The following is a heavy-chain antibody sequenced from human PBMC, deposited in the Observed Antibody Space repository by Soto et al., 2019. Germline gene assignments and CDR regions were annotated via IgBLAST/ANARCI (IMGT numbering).Heavy chain of an antibody. CDR3: ARVPNYYDSSGYFRWAFDI. CDR2: IKDDGSQR. V-gene: IGHV3-7*01. J-gene: IGHJ3*02. D-gene: IGHD3-22*01. Sequence: QPGGSLRLSCAASGFTFDTFWMTWVRQAPGKGLEWVARIKDDGSQRYYVDSVKGRFTISRDNAKNSLYLQMNSLRAEDTAVYYCARVPNYYDSSGYFRWAFDIWGQGXMVTVSS. CDR1: GFTFDTFW.